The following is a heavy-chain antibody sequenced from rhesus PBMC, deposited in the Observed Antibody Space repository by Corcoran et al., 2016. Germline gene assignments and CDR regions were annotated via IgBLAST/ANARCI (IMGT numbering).Heavy chain of an antibody. CDR1: GGSISGYYY. D-gene: IGHD3-28*01. CDR2: IYGSVGSN. V-gene: IGHV4S14*01. CDR3: ASEGYYDSGYRYYFDY. J-gene: IGHJ4*01. Sequence: QVQLQESGPGLVKPSETLSLTCAVSGGSISGYYYWCWIRQPPGKGLEGIGSIYGSVGSNYLNPSLKSRVTQSVDTSRNQFCLRMGSVTAADTAVYYCASEGYYDSGYRYYFDYWGQGVLVAVSS.